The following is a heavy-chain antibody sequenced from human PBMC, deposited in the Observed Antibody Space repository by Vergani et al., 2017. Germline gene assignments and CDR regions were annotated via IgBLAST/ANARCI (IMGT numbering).Heavy chain of an antibody. V-gene: IGHV4-4*09. J-gene: IGHJ4*02. D-gene: IGHD6-13*01. CDR2: IYTSGST. CDR3: ARLRGIAAAGPSHFDY. Sequence: QVQLQESGPGLVKPSETLSLTCTVSGGSISSYYWSWIRQPPGKGLEWIGYIYTSGSTNYNPSLKSRVTISVDTSKNQFSLKLSSVTAADTAVYYCARLRGIAAAGPSHFDYGGQGTLVTVSS. CDR1: GGSISSYY.